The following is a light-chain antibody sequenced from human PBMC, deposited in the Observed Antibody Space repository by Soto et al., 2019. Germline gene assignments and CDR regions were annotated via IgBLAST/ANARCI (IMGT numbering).Light chain of an antibody. CDR3: CSYTTTTSRV. Sequence: QSALTQPASVSGSPGQSITISCTGTSSDIGHYNYVSWYQQHPGNAPKLIIYDVSIRASGVSDRFSGSKSGNTASLTISGLQAEDEADYHCCSYTTTTSRVFGTGTRSPS. CDR2: DVS. V-gene: IGLV2-14*03. CDR1: SSDIGHYNY. J-gene: IGLJ1*01.